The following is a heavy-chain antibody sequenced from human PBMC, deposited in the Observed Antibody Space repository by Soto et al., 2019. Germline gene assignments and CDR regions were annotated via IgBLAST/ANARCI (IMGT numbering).Heavy chain of an antibody. CDR1: GGTFSNYY. D-gene: IGHD1-20*01. Sequence: QVQLVQSGAEVKKPGSSMKVSCKTPGGTFSNYYISWVRQAPGQGLEWMGDIIPMFDTPKYAQKFQGRVTITADESTSAAYMELSSLRAEDTAVYYCARGYSTGYFDYWGQGTLITVSS. V-gene: IGHV1-69*01. CDR3: ARGYSTGYFDY. CDR2: IIPMFDTP. J-gene: IGHJ4*02.